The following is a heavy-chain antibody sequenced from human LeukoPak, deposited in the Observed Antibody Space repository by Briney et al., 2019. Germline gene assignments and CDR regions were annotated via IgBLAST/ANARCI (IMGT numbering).Heavy chain of an antibody. V-gene: IGHV4-34*01. CDR2: INHSGST. Sequence: KSSETLSLTWAVYGGSFSGYYWSWIRQPPGKGLEWIGEINHSGSTNYNPSLKSRVTISVDTSKNQFSLKLSSVTAADTAVYYCARAGPRVAHDAFDIWGQGTMVTVSS. D-gene: IGHD5-12*01. J-gene: IGHJ3*02. CDR1: GGSFSGYY. CDR3: ARAGPRVAHDAFDI.